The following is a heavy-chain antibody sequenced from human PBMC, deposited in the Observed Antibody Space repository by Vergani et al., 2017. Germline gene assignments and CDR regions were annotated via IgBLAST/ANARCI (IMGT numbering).Heavy chain of an antibody. J-gene: IGHJ3*02. CDR3: ARVARYCSGGSCYETLIDAFDI. Sequence: QVQLQESGPGLVKPSQTLSLTCTVSGGSISSGGYYWSWIRQHPGKGLEWIGYIYYSGSTYYNPSLKSLVTISVDTSKNLFSLKLSSVTAADTAVYYCARVARYCSGGSCYETLIDAFDIWGQGTMVTVSS. D-gene: IGHD2-15*01. CDR2: IYYSGST. CDR1: GGSISSGGYY. V-gene: IGHV4-31*01.